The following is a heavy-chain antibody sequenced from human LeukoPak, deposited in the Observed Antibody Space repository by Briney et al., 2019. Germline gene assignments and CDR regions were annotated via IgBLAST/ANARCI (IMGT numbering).Heavy chain of an antibody. CDR3: TGSSSVDYYYYMDV. CDR1: GFTFSSYG. D-gene: IGHD6-6*01. CDR2: IRYDGSNK. J-gene: IGHJ6*03. V-gene: IGHV3-30*02. Sequence: GGSLRLSCAASGFTFSSYGMHWVRQAPGKGLEWVAFIRYDGSNKYYADSVKGRFTISRDNSKNTLYLQMNSLRAEDTAVYYSTGSSSVDYYYYMDVWGKGTTVTVSS.